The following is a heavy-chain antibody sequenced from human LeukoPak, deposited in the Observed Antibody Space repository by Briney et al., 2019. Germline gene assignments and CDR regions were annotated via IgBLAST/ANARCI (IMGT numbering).Heavy chain of an antibody. CDR2: INSSGGST. J-gene: IGHJ2*01. D-gene: IGHD1-26*01. Sequence: ASVKVSCKAPGYTFTSYYMHWVRQAPGQGLEWMGIINSSGGSTSYAQKFQGRVTMTRDTSTSTFYMELSSLRSEDTAVYYCARSGSYRYFDLWGRGTLVTVSS. CDR1: GYTFTSYY. V-gene: IGHV1-46*01. CDR3: ARSGSYRYFDL.